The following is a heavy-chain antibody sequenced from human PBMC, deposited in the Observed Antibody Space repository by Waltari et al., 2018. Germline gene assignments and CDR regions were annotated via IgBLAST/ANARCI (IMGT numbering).Heavy chain of an antibody. D-gene: IGHD2-21*02. CDR2: INHSGRP. V-gene: IGHV4-34*01. J-gene: IGHJ4*02. CDR1: GGSFSGYY. Sequence: QVPLPQWGAGLLKPSETLSLTCAVYGGSFSGYYWSWIRQPPGKGLEWIGEINHSGRPNYNPSLKSRGTISVDTSKNQFSLKLSSVTAADTAVYYCASGARCGDLRDADYWGQETLVTVSS. CDR3: ASGARCGDLRDADY.